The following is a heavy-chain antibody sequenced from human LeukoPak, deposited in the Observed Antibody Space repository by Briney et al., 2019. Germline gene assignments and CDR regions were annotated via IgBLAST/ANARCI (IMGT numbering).Heavy chain of an antibody. V-gene: IGHV1-69*13. D-gene: IGHD3-16*01. CDR2: IIPIFGTA. Sequence: SVKVSCKASGGTFSSYAISWLRQAPRQRLEWMGGIIPIFGTANYAQKFQGRVTITADESTSTAYMELSSLRSEDTAVYYCARTGGVLDNWFDPGGQGTLVTVSS. CDR3: ARTGGVLDNWFDP. CDR1: GGTFSSYA. J-gene: IGHJ5*02.